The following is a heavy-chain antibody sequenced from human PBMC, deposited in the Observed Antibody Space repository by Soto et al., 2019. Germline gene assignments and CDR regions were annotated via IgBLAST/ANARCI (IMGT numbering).Heavy chain of an antibody. Sequence: GGSLRLSCAASGFICSSYDMSWVRQAPGKGLEWVSTILVDGRTFYVDSVKGRFTVSRDSSQNTVYLQMNSLTAGDTALYYCAKATATGGGAFDICGQGTMVTVSS. CDR1: GFICSSYD. CDR3: AKATATGGGAFDI. D-gene: IGHD2-8*02. CDR2: ILVDGRT. V-gene: IGHV3-23*01. J-gene: IGHJ3*02.